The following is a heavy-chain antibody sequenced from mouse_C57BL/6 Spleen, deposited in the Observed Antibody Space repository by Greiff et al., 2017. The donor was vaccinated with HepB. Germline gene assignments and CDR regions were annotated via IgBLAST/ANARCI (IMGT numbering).Heavy chain of an antibody. CDR1: GYTFTDYY. V-gene: IGHV1-26*01. CDR3: AVYSNYLLYYAMDY. CDR2: INPNNGGT. J-gene: IGHJ4*01. D-gene: IGHD2-5*01. Sequence: EVQLQQSGPELVKPGASVKISCKASGYTFTDYYMNWVKQSHGKSLEWIGDINPNNGGTSYNQKFKGKATLTVDKSSSTAYMELRSLTSEDSAVYYCAVYSNYLLYYAMDYWGQGTSVTVSS.